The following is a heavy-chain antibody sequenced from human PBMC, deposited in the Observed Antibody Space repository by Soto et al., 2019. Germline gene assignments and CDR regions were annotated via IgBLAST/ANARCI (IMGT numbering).Heavy chain of an antibody. CDR1: CGSISSGDYY. J-gene: IGHJ5*02. D-gene: IGHD6-13*01. CDR3: ARDLRYSSSWLNWFDP. Sequence: SETLSLTCTVSCGSISSGDYYWSWIRQPPGKGLEWIGYIYYSGSTYYNPSLKIRVTISVDTSKNQFSLKLSSVTAADTAVYYCARDLRYSSSWLNWFDPWGQGTLVTVSS. CDR2: IYYSGST. V-gene: IGHV4-30-4*01.